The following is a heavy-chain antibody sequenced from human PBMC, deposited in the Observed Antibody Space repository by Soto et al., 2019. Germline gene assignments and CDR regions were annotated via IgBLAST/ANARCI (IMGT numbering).Heavy chain of an antibody. V-gene: IGHV3-30*03. CDR3: ARDQGQRDYFDY. Sequence: GGSLRLSCAASGFTFSSYGMHWVRQAPGKGLEWVAVISYDGSNKYYADSVKGRFTISRDNSKNTLYLQMNSLRADDTAVYYCARDQGQRDYFDYWGQGTLVTVSS. CDR2: ISYDGSNK. J-gene: IGHJ4*02. CDR1: GFTFSSYG.